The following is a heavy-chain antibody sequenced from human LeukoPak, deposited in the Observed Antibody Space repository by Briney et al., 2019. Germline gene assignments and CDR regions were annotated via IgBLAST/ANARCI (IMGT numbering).Heavy chain of an antibody. D-gene: IGHD4-17*01. V-gene: IGHV3-23*01. CDR3: ARDYADYVGYFFFDY. CDR2: ISGGGETT. Sequence: GGSLRLSCAASGFALTSYAMSWVRQAPGKGLEWVSSISGGGETTYYADSAKGRFTISRDNSQNTLYPQMNSLRAEDTAVYYCARDYADYVGYFFFDYWGQGTLVTVSS. J-gene: IGHJ4*02. CDR1: GFALTSYA.